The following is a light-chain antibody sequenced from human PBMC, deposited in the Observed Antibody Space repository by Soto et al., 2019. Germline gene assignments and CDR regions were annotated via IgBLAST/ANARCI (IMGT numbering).Light chain of an antibody. J-gene: IGLJ2*01. CDR3: QSYDSDFVV. V-gene: IGLV6-57*04. Sequence: NFMLTQPHSVSESPGKTLSISCTRSSGSTANNYVQWYQQRPGSAPTTVIYENNQRLSGVPDRFSGSTDGSSNSASLTISGLQTEDEADYYCQSYDSDFVVFGGGTKVTVL. CDR2: ENN. CDR1: SGSTANNY.